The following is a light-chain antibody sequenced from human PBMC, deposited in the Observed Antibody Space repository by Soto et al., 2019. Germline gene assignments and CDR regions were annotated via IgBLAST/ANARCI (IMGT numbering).Light chain of an antibody. Sequence: EIVMTQSPATLSVSPGERATLSCRASQSVSSNLAWYQQKPGQAPRLLIYGASTRATGIPARFSGSGSGTEFTLTISSLQSEDFAVYYCQHYNELPLTFGGGTKVEIK. CDR1: QSVSSN. CDR3: QHYNELPLT. J-gene: IGKJ4*01. CDR2: GAS. V-gene: IGKV3-15*01.